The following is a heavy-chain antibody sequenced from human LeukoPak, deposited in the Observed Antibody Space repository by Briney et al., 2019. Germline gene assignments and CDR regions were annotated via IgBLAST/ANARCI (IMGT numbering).Heavy chain of an antibody. CDR3: AKDSKKDSSGYYYYYYYGMDV. CDR2: ISGSGGST. CDR1: GFTFSSYA. Sequence: GGSLRLSCAASGFTFSSYAMSWVRQAPGEGLEWVSAISGSGGSTYYADSVKGRFTISRDNSKNTLYLQMNSLRAEDTAVYYCAKDSKKDSSGYYYYYYYGMDVWGQGTTVTVSS. J-gene: IGHJ6*02. V-gene: IGHV3-23*01. D-gene: IGHD3-22*01.